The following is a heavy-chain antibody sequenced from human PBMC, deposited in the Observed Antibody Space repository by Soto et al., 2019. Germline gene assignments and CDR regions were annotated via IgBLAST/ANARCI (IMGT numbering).Heavy chain of an antibody. V-gene: IGHV3-7*01. CDR3: VRATLSWGHYYFRGLDV. D-gene: IGHD3-22*01. J-gene: IGHJ6*02. CDR1: GFNVMSYW. Sequence: GGSLRLSCAVSGFNVMSYWMSWVRQAPGKGLEWVASIKEDGSEKYYADSVKGRFTVSRDNVKNFLHLQMSSLRGDDTGVYFCVRATLSWGHYYFRGLDVWGQGTTVTVS. CDR2: IKEDGSEK.